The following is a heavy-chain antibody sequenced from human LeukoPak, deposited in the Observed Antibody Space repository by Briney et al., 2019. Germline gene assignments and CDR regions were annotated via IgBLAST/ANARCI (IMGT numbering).Heavy chain of an antibody. J-gene: IGHJ4*02. V-gene: IGHV4-39*01. Sequence: SETLSLTCTVSGGSISSTNYYWGWFRQPPGKSLEWIASVFYTGNTRHNPSLKSRVTISIDTSKNEFSLNLSSVTAEDTAVYYCARRLGSSADGILKYYFDYWGQGTLVSVSS. CDR2: VFYTGNT. CDR1: GGSISSTNYY. CDR3: ARRLGSSADGILKYYFDY. D-gene: IGHD6-13*01.